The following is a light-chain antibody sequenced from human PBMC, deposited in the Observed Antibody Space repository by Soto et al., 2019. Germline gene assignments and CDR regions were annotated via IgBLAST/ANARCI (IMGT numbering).Light chain of an antibody. V-gene: IGLV6-57*03. CDR3: QSYDSSNLNWV. Sequence: NFMLTQPHSVSESPGKRVTISCTRSSGSIASNYVQWYQQRPGSAPTTVIYEDNQRPSGVPDRFSGSIDSSSNSASLTISGLKTEDEADYYCQSYDSSNLNWVFGGGTKLTVL. CDR2: EDN. J-gene: IGLJ3*02. CDR1: SGSIASNY.